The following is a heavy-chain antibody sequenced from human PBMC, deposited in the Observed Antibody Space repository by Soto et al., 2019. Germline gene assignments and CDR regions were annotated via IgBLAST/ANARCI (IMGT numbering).Heavy chain of an antibody. D-gene: IGHD4-4*01. J-gene: IGHJ4*02. CDR3: ARAPPPRPTFLSSLTVWVTTVTTYFDY. Sequence: SETLSLTCTVSGGSISSGDYYWSWIRQPPGKGLEWIGYIYYSGSTYYNPSLKSRVTISVDTSKNQFSLKLSSVTAADTAVYYCARAPPPRPTFLSSLTVWVTTVTTYFDYWGQGTLVTVSS. CDR2: IYYSGST. CDR1: GGSISSGDYY. V-gene: IGHV4-30-4*01.